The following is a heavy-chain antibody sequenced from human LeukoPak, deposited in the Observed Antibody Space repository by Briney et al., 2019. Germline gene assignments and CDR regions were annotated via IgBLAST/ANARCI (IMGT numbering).Heavy chain of an antibody. CDR3: TTLTGHFSLDV. CDR1: GFTFSTYS. CDR2: ISFSANYI. J-gene: IGHJ6*02. D-gene: IGHD7-27*01. Sequence: GGSLRLSCAASGFTFSTYSMNWVRQAPGTGLEWVSSISFSANYIYYADSVKGRFTISRDNAKNSLYLQMNSLRAEDTAVYYCTTLTGHFSLDVWGQGTTVTVSS. V-gene: IGHV3-21*01.